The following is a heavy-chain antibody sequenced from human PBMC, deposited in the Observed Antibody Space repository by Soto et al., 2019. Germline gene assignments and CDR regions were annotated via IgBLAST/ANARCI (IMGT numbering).Heavy chain of an antibody. V-gene: IGHV4-61*03. J-gene: IGHJ4*02. D-gene: IGHD3-10*01. CDR1: ADSIGAISSYY. CDR3: ARTSYYGSADY. CDR2: IYYSGST. Sequence: PSETLSLTCTDSADSIGAISSYYWSWIRQPPGKGLEWIGYIYYSGSTTYNPSLKSRVTILIDTSKSSFSLKLSSVTAADTAVYYCARTSYYGSADYWGQGTLVTVSS.